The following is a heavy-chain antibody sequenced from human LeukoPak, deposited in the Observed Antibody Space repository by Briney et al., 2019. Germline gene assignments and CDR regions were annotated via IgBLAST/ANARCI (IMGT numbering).Heavy chain of an antibody. Sequence: GGSLRLSCSASGCTFSSYAMHWVRQAPGKGLEYVSAVTSDGGTTYYADSVKGRFTVSRDNSKNTLYLQMSSLRAEDTAVYYCLKDQGGRGDYWGQGTLVTVSS. CDR1: GCTFSSYA. D-gene: IGHD3-10*01. CDR3: LKDQGGRGDY. J-gene: IGHJ4*02. CDR2: VTSDGGTT. V-gene: IGHV3-64D*06.